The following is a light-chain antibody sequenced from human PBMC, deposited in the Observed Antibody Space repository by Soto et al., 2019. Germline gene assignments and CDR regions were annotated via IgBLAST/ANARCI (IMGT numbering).Light chain of an antibody. V-gene: IGKV3-15*01. CDR3: QQYNNWPRA. CDR2: GSS. CDR1: QTISSN. Sequence: EILMTQSPATLSVSPGERVTLSCRASQTISSNLAWYQQKPGQAPRLLIYGSSIGATGISARFSGSGSGTEFTLTISSLQSEDLAVYYCQQYNNWPRAFGQGTKV. J-gene: IGKJ1*01.